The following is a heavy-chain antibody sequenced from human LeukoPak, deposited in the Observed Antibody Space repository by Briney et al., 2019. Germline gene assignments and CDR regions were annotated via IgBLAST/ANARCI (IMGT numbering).Heavy chain of an antibody. J-gene: IGHJ6*02. CDR3: ARSTGTSSSWLYYYYGMDV. CDR2: IYYSGST. Sequence: SETLSLTCAVYGGSFSGYYWSWIRQPPGKGLEWIGYIYYSGSTNYNPSLKSRVTISVDTSKNQFSLKLSSVTAADTAVYYCARSTGTSSSWLYYYYGMDVWGQGTTVTVSS. V-gene: IGHV4-59*08. CDR1: GGSFSGYY. D-gene: IGHD6-13*01.